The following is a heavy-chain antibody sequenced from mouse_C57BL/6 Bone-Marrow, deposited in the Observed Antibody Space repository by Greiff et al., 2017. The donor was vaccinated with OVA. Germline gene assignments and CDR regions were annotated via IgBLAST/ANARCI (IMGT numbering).Heavy chain of an antibody. CDR1: GFTFSNYW. V-gene: IGHV6-3*01. CDR2: IRLKSDNYAT. CDR3: TGFRYFDV. Sequence: EVKLVESGGGLVQPGGSMKLSCVASGFTFSNYWMNWVRQSPEKGLEWVAQIRLKSDNYATHYAVSVKGRFTISRDYSKSSVYLQMNNLRAEDTGIYYCTGFRYFDVWGTGTTVTVSS. J-gene: IGHJ1*03.